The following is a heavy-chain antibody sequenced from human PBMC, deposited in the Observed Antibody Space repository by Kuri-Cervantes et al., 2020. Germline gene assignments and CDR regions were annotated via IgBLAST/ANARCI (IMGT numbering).Heavy chain of an antibody. J-gene: IGHJ6*02. CDR3: AREGGDMSSGWPYYYYYYGMDV. V-gene: IGHV4-34*01. CDR1: GGSFSGYY. CDR2: INHSGST. D-gene: IGHD6-19*01. Sequence: SETLSLTCAVYGGSFSGYYWSWIRQPPGKGLEWIGEINHSGSTNYNPSLKSRVTISVDTSKNQFSLKLSSVTAADTAVYYCAREGGDMSSGWPYYYYYYGMDVWGQGTTVTVSS.